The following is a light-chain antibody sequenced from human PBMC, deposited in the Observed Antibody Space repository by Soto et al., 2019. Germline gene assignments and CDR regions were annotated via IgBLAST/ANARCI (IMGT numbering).Light chain of an antibody. CDR2: GAS. J-gene: IGKJ5*01. Sequence: EIVMTQSPATLSVSPGERATLSCRASQSVSRGLAWYQQKPGQAPRLLIYGASARATGIPARFSGSGSGTEFTLTISSLQPDDFATYYCQQFNSYPITFGQGTRLEIK. CDR1: QSVSRG. CDR3: QQFNSYPIT. V-gene: IGKV3-15*01.